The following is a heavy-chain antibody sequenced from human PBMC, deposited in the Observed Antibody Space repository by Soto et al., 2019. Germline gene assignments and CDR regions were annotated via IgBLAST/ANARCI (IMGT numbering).Heavy chain of an antibody. V-gene: IGHV3-74*01. CDR2: ISIDGSRT. Sequence: GSLRLSCVASGFTFSSYWMHWVRQAPGKGLVWVSRISIDGSRTNYADSVKGRFTISRDNAKNTLYLQMNGLRAEDTAVYYCAKDGQSGFWSGYYLDVWGQGTTVTVSS. CDR3: AKDGQSGFWSGYYLDV. D-gene: IGHD3-3*01. J-gene: IGHJ6*02. CDR1: GFTFSSYW.